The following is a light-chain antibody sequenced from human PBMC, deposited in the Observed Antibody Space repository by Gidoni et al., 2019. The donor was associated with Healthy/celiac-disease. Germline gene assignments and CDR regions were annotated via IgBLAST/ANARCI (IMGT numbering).Light chain of an antibody. V-gene: IGKV1-39*01. CDR1: QSISSS. CDR2: AAS. CDR3: QQSYSTRYT. Sequence: DIQLTQSPSSLSASVGDRVTITCRASQSISSSLTWYQQKPGKAPKFLIYAASSLQSGVPSRFSGSGSGTEFTLTISSLQPEDFATYYCQQSYSTRYTFXQXTKLEIK. J-gene: IGKJ2*01.